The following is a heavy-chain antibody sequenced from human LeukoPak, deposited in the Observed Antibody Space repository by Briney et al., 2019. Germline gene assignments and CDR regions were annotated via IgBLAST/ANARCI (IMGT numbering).Heavy chain of an antibody. Sequence: GESLKIPCEGSDYDFINYWIDWVRQMPGKGLEWMGIIYPGDSDTRYSPSFQGQVTISIDKSISTAYLQWSSLKASDSAMYYYARLKVAGTPDYWGQGTLVTVSS. V-gene: IGHV5-51*01. CDR1: DYDFINYW. J-gene: IGHJ4*02. D-gene: IGHD6-19*01. CDR2: IYPGDSDT. CDR3: ARLKVAGTPDY.